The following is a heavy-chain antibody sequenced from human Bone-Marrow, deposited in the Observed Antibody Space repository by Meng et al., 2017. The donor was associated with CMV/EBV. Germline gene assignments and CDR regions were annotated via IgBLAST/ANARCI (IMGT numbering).Heavy chain of an antibody. CDR3: ATGVVSVDAFDI. V-gene: IGHV1-24*01. Sequence: ASVKVFCKVSGYTLTELSMHWVRQAPGKGLEWMGGFDPEDGETIYAQKFQGRVTMTEDTSTDTAYMELSSLRSEDTAVYYCATGVVSVDAFDIWGQGTMVTVSS. J-gene: IGHJ3*02. D-gene: IGHD2-15*01. CDR2: FDPEDGET. CDR1: GYTLTELS.